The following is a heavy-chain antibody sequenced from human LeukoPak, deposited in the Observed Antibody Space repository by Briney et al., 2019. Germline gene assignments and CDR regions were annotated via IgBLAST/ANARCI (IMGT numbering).Heavy chain of an antibody. D-gene: IGHD6-19*01. CDR3: AGLVAVAGLLNWFDP. Sequence: SETLSLTCTVSGGSIRSHYWSWILQPPGKGLEWIGYIYYSGSTNYNPPLKSRVTISVDTSKNQFSLKLSSVTSADTAVNYRAGLVAVAGLLNWFDPWGQGTLVTVSS. V-gene: IGHV4-59*08. J-gene: IGHJ5*02. CDR1: GGSIRSHY. CDR2: IYYSGST.